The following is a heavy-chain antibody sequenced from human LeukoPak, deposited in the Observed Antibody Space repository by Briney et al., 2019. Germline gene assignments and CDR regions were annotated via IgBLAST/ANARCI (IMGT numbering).Heavy chain of an antibody. CDR2: INHSGST. D-gene: IGHD3-3*01. CDR3: ALSGRTTIFGVVTS. CDR1: GGSISSYY. J-gene: IGHJ5*02. Sequence: KPSETLSLTCTVSGGSISSYYWSWIRQPPGKGLEWIGEINHSGSTEYNPSLKTRITISVDTSKNQFSLKLSSVTAADTAMYYCALSGRTTIFGVVTSWGQGTQVTVSS. V-gene: IGHV4-34*01.